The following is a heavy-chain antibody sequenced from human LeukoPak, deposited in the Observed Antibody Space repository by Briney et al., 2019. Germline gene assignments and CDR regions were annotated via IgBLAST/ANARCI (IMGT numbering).Heavy chain of an antibody. Sequence: PGGSLRLSCAASGFTFSSYAMHWVRQAPGKGLEWVAVISYDGSNKYYADSVKGRFTISRDNSKNTLYLQMNSLRAEDTAVYYCARDGVSPPGYSSGWYEPLAFDIWGQGTMVTVSS. D-gene: IGHD6-19*01. CDR2: ISYDGSNK. V-gene: IGHV3-30-3*01. CDR1: GFTFSSYA. J-gene: IGHJ3*02. CDR3: ARDGVSPPGYSSGWYEPLAFDI.